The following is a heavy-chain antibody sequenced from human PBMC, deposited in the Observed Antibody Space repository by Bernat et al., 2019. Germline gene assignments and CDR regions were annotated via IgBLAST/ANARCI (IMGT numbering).Heavy chain of an antibody. CDR3: ARLRGYCSGGSCPLLDY. Sequence: EVQLVQSGAEVKKPGESLRISCKGSGYSFTSYWISWVRQMPGKGLEWMGRIDPSDSYTNYSPSFQGHVTISADKSISTAYLQWSSLKASDTAMYYCARLRGYCSGGSCPLLDYWGQGTLVTVSS. CDR1: GYSFTSYW. D-gene: IGHD2-15*01. V-gene: IGHV5-10-1*03. J-gene: IGHJ4*02. CDR2: IDPSDSYT.